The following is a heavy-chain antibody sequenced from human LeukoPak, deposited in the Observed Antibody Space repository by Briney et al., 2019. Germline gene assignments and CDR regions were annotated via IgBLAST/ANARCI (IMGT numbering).Heavy chain of an antibody. CDR3: ARHGNYYDTSQSDP. Sequence: SETLSLTCAVYGGSFSGYYLSWIRQPPGKGLEWIGEINHSGNTNYNPSLKSRVTISVDTSKNQFSLKLSSVTAADTAVYYCARHGNYYDTSQSDPWGQGTLVTVSS. J-gene: IGHJ5*02. CDR1: GGSFSGYY. V-gene: IGHV4-34*01. CDR2: INHSGNT. D-gene: IGHD3-22*01.